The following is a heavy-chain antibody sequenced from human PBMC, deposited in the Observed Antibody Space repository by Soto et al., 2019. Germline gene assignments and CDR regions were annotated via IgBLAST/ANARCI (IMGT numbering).Heavy chain of an antibody. CDR1: GGSIISGEYY. Sequence: PSETLSLTCTVSGGSIISGEYYWSWIRQAPGKGLEWIGLIYYSGITDYNPSLKSRVAISIDKSKNQFSLKLSSVTAADTAVYYCARVKASGVNFDYWGQGTLVTVSS. CDR3: ARVKASGVNFDY. D-gene: IGHD3-10*01. CDR2: IYYSGIT. J-gene: IGHJ4*02. V-gene: IGHV4-30-4*01.